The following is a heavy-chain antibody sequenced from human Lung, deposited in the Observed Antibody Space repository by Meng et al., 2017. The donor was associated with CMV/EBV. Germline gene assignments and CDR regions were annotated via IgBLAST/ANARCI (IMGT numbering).Heavy chain of an antibody. J-gene: IGHJ5*02. CDR1: GFTFSSYS. CDR3: ARVGPFDFWSGYSGPDSYNWFDP. CDR2: ISSSSSYI. D-gene: IGHD3-3*01. Sequence: ESLKISCAASGFTFSSYSMNWVRQAPGKGLEWVSSISSSSSYIYYADSVKGRFTISRDNAKNSLYLQMNSLRAEDTAVYYCARVGPFDFWSGYSGPDSYNWFDPWGHGTLVTVSS. V-gene: IGHV3-21*01.